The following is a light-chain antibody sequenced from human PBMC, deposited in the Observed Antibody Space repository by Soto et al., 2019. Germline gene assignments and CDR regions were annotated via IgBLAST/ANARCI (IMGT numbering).Light chain of an antibody. CDR3: QQYYNTPLT. CDR1: QSVLYSSNNKNY. J-gene: IGKJ4*01. CDR2: WAS. V-gene: IGKV4-1*01. Sequence: DIVMTQSPDSLAVSLGERATINCKYSQSVLYSSNNKNYLTWYQQKPGQPPKLLIYWASTRESGVPDRFSGSGSGTDFTLTISNLQAEDVAVYHCQQYYNTPLTFGGGTKVEIK.